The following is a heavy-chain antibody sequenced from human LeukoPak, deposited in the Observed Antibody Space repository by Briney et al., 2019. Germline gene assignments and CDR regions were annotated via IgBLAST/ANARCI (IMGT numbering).Heavy chain of an antibody. Sequence: GASVKVSCKASGYTFTSYGISWVRQAPGQGLEWMGWISTYNGKTNYAQNLQGRVTVTTDTSTSTAYMELRSLRSDDTAVYYCARDQSYYDSSGYYHPAYYYYYMDVWGKGTTVTVSS. CDR3: ARDQSYYDSSGYYHPAYYYYYMDV. J-gene: IGHJ6*03. D-gene: IGHD3-22*01. CDR2: ISTYNGKT. V-gene: IGHV1-18*01. CDR1: GYTFTSYG.